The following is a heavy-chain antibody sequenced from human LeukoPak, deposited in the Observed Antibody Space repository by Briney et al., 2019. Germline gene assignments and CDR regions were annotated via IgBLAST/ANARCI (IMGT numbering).Heavy chain of an antibody. D-gene: IGHD7-27*01. J-gene: IGHJ4*02. CDR1: GDSISSGLYY. CDR2: IYTSGST. V-gene: IGHV4-61*02. CDR3: ARKRPWGLSRYFDY. Sequence: SSETLSLTCTVSGDSISSGLYYWRWIRQPAGKGLEWIGRIYTSGSTNYNPSLMSRVTISLDTSKNQFSLKLSSVTAADTAVYYCARKRPWGLSRYFDYWGQGTLVTVSS.